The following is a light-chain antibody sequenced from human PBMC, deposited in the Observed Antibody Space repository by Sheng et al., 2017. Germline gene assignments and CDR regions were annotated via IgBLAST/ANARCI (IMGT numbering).Light chain of an antibody. CDR3: QAWDKSTETVV. CDR1: NIGIKG. V-gene: IGLV3-21*01. J-gene: IGLJ2*01. CDR2: DDS. Sequence: YLLIQPPSVSVAPGKTARMTCGGVNIGIKGAHWYQQKPGQAPVLVVYDDSDRPSGIPERFSGSNSGNTATLTISGTQALDEAAYYCQAWDKSTETVVFGGGTKLTVL.